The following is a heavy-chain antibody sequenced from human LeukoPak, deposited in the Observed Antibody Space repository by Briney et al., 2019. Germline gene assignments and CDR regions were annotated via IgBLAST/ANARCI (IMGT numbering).Heavy chain of an antibody. D-gene: IGHD3-10*01. V-gene: IGHV1-8*03. CDR3: ARDFGGSGSHDY. Sequence: GASVKVSCKASGYTFTSYDINWVRQATGQGLEWMGWMNPNSGNTGYAQKFQGRVTITRNTSISTAYMELSSLRSEDTAVYYCARDFGGSGSHDYWGQGTLVTVSS. CDR1: GYTFTSYD. J-gene: IGHJ4*02. CDR2: MNPNSGNT.